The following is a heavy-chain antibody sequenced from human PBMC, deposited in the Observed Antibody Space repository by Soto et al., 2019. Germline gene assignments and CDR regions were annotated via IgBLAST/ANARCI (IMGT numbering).Heavy chain of an antibody. V-gene: IGHV1-18*01. CDR1: GYTFTSYG. D-gene: IGHD3-3*01. CDR2: ISAYNGNT. Sequence: ASVKVSCKASGYTFTSYGISWVRQAPGQGLEWMGWISAYNGNTNYAQKLQGRVTMTTDTSTSTAYMELRSLRSDDTAVYYCARDLITIFGVVITTYYCYGMDVWGQGTTVTVSS. CDR3: ARDLITIFGVVITTYYCYGMDV. J-gene: IGHJ6*02.